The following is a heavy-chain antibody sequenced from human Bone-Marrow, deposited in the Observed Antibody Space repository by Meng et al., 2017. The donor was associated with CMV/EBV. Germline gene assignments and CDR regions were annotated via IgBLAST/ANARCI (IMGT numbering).Heavy chain of an antibody. CDR2: ISWNRATI. D-gene: IGHD3-10*01. CDR1: GFIFDEYA. Sequence: SLKISCAASGFIFDEYAMHWVRQAPGQGLEWVSGISWNRATIAYADSVKGRFTISRDDAENSLYLEMNSLRPEDTALYYCVKDIGNYYGSGTYYGPFAMDVWGQGTSVTV. CDR3: VKDIGNYYGSGTYYGPFAMDV. J-gene: IGHJ6*02. V-gene: IGHV3-9*01.